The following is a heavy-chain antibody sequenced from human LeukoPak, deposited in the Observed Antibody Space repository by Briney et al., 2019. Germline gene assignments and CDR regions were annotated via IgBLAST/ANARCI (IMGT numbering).Heavy chain of an antibody. CDR2: VSPSNGDT. CDR3: TRDSPGSGWFDY. D-gene: IGHD1-1*01. CDR1: GFTFTDYF. Sequence: ASVKVSCKASGFTFTDYFIHWVRQAPGQGLEWMGWVSPSNGDTNYPEMFQGWVTMTRDTSINTAYLELGRLSSDDTAVYFCTRDSPGSGWFDYWGRGTLVTVSS. V-gene: IGHV1-2*04. J-gene: IGHJ5*01.